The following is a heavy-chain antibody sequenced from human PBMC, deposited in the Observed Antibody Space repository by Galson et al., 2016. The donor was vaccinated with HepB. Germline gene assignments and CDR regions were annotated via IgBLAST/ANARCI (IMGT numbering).Heavy chain of an antibody. Sequence: TLSLTCTVSGGSISSGGYYWSWIRQHPGKGLEWIGNIYHLGNTYFNPSLKSRVTMSIDASKNQLSLKLSSVTAADTAGYYCARGGRKGLWGYYFDYWGQGTLVPVSS. D-gene: IGHD5-18*01. CDR2: IYHLGNT. J-gene: IGHJ4*02. V-gene: IGHV4-31*03. CDR3: ARGGRKGLWGYYFDY. CDR1: GGSISSGGYY.